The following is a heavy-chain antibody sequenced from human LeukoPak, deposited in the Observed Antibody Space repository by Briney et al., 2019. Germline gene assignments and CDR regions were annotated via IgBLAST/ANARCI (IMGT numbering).Heavy chain of an antibody. J-gene: IGHJ5*02. CDR3: ARGGDRSSWYTGGNWFDT. Sequence: ASVKVSFKASGGTFSSYAISWVRQAPGQGLEWMGGIIPIFGTANYTQKFQGRVTITTDESTSTDYMELSSLRSEDTAVYYCARGGDRSSWYTGGNWFDTWGQGTLVTVSS. CDR1: GGTFSSYA. V-gene: IGHV1-69*05. CDR2: IIPIFGTA. D-gene: IGHD6-13*01.